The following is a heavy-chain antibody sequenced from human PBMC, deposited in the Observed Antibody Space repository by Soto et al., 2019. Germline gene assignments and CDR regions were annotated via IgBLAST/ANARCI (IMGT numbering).Heavy chain of an antibody. CDR2: IITILGIA. CDR3: ARDRGGYYGFGSYSLDS. Sequence: QVQLVQSGAEVKKPGSSVKVSCKASGGTFSSYTISWVRQAPGQGLEWMGRIITILGIANYAQKFPGRVTITADKSPSTAYMELSSLRSEDTAVYYCARDRGGYYGFGSYSLDSWGKGTLVTVSS. D-gene: IGHD3-10*01. J-gene: IGHJ4*02. V-gene: IGHV1-69*08. CDR1: GGTFSSYT.